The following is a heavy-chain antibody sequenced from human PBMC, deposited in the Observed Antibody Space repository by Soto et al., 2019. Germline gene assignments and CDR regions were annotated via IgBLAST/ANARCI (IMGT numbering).Heavy chain of an antibody. CDR3: AKVSSSGWDFDY. V-gene: IGHV3-23*01. D-gene: IGHD6-19*01. J-gene: IGHJ4*02. Sequence: GSLRLSCVASGFTFSNYAMSWVRQTPGRGLQWVSDVCGDGAATYFANFLRGRFIISRDNSRNTLYLQMDTMRGEDTAIYYCAKVSSSGWDFDYWGQGT. CDR2: VCGDGAAT. CDR1: GFTFSNYA.